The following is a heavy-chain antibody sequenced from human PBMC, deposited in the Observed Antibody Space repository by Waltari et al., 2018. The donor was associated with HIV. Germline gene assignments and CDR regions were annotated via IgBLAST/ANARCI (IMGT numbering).Heavy chain of an antibody. V-gene: IGHV1-69*01. CDR1: GGTFSSYA. Sequence: QVQLVQSGAEGKKTGSSVKVSCKASGGTFSSYAISWVRKAPGQGLEWMGGIIPIFGTANYAQKFQGRVTITADESTSTAYMELSSLRSEDTAVYYCARDLYSSGYSWFDPWGQGTLVTVSS. CDR2: IIPIFGTA. CDR3: ARDLYSSGYSWFDP. J-gene: IGHJ5*02. D-gene: IGHD3-22*01.